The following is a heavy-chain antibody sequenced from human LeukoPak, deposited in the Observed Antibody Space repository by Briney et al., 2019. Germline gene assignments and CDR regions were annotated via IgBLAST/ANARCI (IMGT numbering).Heavy chain of an antibody. V-gene: IGHV1-2*06. CDR1: GYTFSGHY. CDR3: TRSWIQLWTPVFDH. CDR2: INPNSGGT. J-gene: IGHJ4*02. D-gene: IGHD5-18*01. Sequence: ASVKVSCKASGYTFSGHYLHWVRQAPGQGLEWMGRINPNSGGTKYAQKFQNRVTMTSDTSVSTAYMELNGLRSDDTAIYYCTRSWIQLWTPVFDHWGQGTLVTVSS.